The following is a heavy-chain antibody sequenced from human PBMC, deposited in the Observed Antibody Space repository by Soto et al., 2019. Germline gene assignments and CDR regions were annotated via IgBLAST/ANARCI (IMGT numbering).Heavy chain of an antibody. V-gene: IGHV1-69*01. J-gene: IGHJ5*02. Sequence: QVQLVQSGAEVKKPGSSVKVSCKASGGTFSSYAISWVRQAPGQGLEWMGGIIPIFGTANYAQKIQGRVTITADESTSTAYMELSSLRAEDTAVYYCARSPLGYTQWHCFDPWGQGTLVTVSS. D-gene: IGHD6-19*01. CDR1: GGTFSSYA. CDR2: IIPIFGTA. CDR3: ARSPLGYTQWHCFDP.